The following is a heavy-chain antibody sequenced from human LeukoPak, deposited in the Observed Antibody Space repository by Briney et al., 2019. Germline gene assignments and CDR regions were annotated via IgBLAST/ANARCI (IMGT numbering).Heavy chain of an antibody. V-gene: IGHV1-18*01. D-gene: IGHD3-9*01. CDR2: ISAYNGNT. CDR1: GYTFTSYG. J-gene: IGHJ3*02. Sequence: ASVKVSCKASGYTFTSYGISWVRQAPGQGLEWMGWISAYNGNTNYAQKLQGRVTMTTDTSTRTAYMELRSLRSDDTAVYYCARDLNVLRYFDWLLGDAFDIWGQGTMVTVSS. CDR3: ARDLNVLRYFDWLLGDAFDI.